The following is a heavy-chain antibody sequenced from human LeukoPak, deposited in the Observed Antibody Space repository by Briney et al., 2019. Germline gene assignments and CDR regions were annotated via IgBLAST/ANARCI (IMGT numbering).Heavy chain of an antibody. D-gene: IGHD2-8*01. J-gene: IGHJ3*02. Sequence: SETLSLTCAVNGGSFSGYYWSWIRQPPGKGLEWIGEINHSGSTNYNPSLKSRVTISVDTSKNQFSLKLSSVTAADTAVYYCARIRRMVAFDIWGQGTMVTVSS. V-gene: IGHV4-34*01. CDR2: INHSGST. CDR3: ARIRRMVAFDI. CDR1: GGSFSGYY.